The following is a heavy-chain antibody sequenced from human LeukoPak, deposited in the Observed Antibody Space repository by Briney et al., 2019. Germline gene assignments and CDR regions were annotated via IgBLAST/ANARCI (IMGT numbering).Heavy chain of an antibody. Sequence: KPSDTLSLTCVVYGGSFSGYYWSWIRQPPGKGLEWIGEINHSGSTNYNPSLRRRVSLSVDTSKNQFSLKLSSVTAADTAVYYCARGTSPFYFDYWGQGTLVAVSS. J-gene: IGHJ4*02. CDR1: GGSFSGYY. CDR3: ARGTSPFYFDY. CDR2: INHSGST. V-gene: IGHV4-34*01. D-gene: IGHD1/OR15-1a*01.